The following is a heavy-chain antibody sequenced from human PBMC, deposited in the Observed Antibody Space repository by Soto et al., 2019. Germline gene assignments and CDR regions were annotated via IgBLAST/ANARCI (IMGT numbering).Heavy chain of an antibody. CDR1: GGSISSSIYY. CDR3: ARHADYGGNWFDP. CDR2: IYYSGST. Sequence: QLQLQESGPGLVKPSETLSLTCTVSGGSISSSIYYCGWIRQPPGKGLEWIGSIYYSGSTYYNPSLKSRVTISVDTSKNQFSLKLSSVTAADTVVYYCARHADYGGNWFDPWGQGTLVTVSS. D-gene: IGHD4-17*01. J-gene: IGHJ5*02. V-gene: IGHV4-39*01.